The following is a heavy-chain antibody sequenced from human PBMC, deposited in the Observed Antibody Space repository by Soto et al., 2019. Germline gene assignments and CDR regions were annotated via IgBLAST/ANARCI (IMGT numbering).Heavy chain of an antibody. CDR2: ISTDNTHR. D-gene: IGHD6-6*01. CDR1: GYNFLTYG. Sequence: GASVKVSCKASGYNFLTYGISWLRQAPGRGLEWMGWISTDNTHRNYAQNFQERVTMTTDTSTNTAYMELRSLRSDDTAIYYCAKDLTRQLAYWLDPWGQGTQVTVSS. J-gene: IGHJ5*02. V-gene: IGHV1-18*01. CDR3: AKDLTRQLAYWLDP.